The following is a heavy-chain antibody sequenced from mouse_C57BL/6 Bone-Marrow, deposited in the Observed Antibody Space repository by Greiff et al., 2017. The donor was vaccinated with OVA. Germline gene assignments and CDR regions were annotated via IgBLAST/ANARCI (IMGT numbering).Heavy chain of an antibody. D-gene: IGHD2-5*01. V-gene: IGHV5-4*01. J-gene: IGHJ2*01. CDR3: ARDRDYSNYDYFDY. CDR2: ISDGGSYT. Sequence: EVQGVESGGGLVKPGGSLKLSCAASGFTFSSYAMSWVRQTPEKRLEWVATISDGGSYTYYPDNVKGRFTISRDNAKNNLYLQMSHLKSEDTAMYYCARDRDYSNYDYFDYWGQGTTLTVSS. CDR1: GFTFSSYA.